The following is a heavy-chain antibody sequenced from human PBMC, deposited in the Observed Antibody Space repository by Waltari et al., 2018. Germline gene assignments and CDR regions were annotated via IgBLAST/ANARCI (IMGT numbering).Heavy chain of an antibody. Sequence: EVQLVESGGGLVQPGGSLRLSCAASGFTFSSYWMSWVRQAPGKGLEWVANIKKKEREKDYGESVKGRCASYRENAKNALYLQMNGLRAEDTAVYYCARYSSSWDYYYYGMDVWGQGTTVTVSS. J-gene: IGHJ6*02. D-gene: IGHD6-13*01. CDR1: GFTFSSYW. V-gene: IGHV3-7*01. CDR2: IKKKEREK. CDR3: ARYSSSWDYYYYGMDV.